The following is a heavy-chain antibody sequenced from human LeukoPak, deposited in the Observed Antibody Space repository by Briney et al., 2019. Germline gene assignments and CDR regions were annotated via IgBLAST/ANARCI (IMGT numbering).Heavy chain of an antibody. J-gene: IGHJ4*02. CDR2: IYYSGST. CDR1: GGSISSYY. CDR3: ARGTYYDFWSGYPYFDY. D-gene: IGHD3-3*01. V-gene: IGHV4-59*01. Sequence: SETLSLTCTVSGGSISSYYWSWIRQPPGKGLEWIGYIYYSGSTNYNPSLKSRVTISVDTSKNQFSLKLSSVTAADTAVYYCARGTYYDFWSGYPYFDYWGQGTPVTVSS.